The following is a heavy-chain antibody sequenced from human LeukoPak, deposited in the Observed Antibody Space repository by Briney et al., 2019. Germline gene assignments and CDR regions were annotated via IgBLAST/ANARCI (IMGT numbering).Heavy chain of an antibody. CDR2: IIPILGIA. D-gene: IGHD2-21*02. CDR3: AGPKKNIVVVTATIDAFDI. V-gene: IGHV1-69*02. J-gene: IGHJ3*02. Sequence: SVKVSCKASGYTFTGYYVHWVRQAPGQGLEWMGRIIPILGIANYAQKFQGRVTITADKSTSTAYMELSSLRSEDTAVYYCAGPKKNIVVVTATIDAFDIWGQGTMVTVSS. CDR1: GYTFTGYY.